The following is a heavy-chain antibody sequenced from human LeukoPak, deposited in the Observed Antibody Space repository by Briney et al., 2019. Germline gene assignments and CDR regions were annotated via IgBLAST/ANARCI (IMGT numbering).Heavy chain of an antibody. Sequence: SEILSLTCAVYGGSFSGYYWSWIRQPPGKGLEWIGEINHSGSTNYNPSLKSRVTISVDTSKNQFSLKLSSVTAADTAVYYCARGSPDSSIAARVFDYWGQGTLVTVSS. CDR2: INHSGST. CDR3: ARGSPDSSIAARVFDY. CDR1: GGSFSGYY. D-gene: IGHD6-6*01. J-gene: IGHJ4*02. V-gene: IGHV4-34*01.